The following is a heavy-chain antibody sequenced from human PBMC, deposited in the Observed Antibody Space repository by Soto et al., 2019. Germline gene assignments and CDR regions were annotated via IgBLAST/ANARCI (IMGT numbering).Heavy chain of an antibody. Sequence: TGGSLRLSCAASGFTFSSYGMHWVRQAPGKGLEWVAVIWYDGSNKYYADSVKGRFTISRDNSKNTLYLQMNGLRAEDTAVYYCARDVQTRYCSSTSCYFWAGFCMDVWGKGTTVTVSS. CDR1: GFTFSSYG. J-gene: IGHJ6*03. CDR2: IWYDGSNK. V-gene: IGHV3-33*01. CDR3: ARDVQTRYCSSTSCYFWAGFCMDV. D-gene: IGHD2-2*01.